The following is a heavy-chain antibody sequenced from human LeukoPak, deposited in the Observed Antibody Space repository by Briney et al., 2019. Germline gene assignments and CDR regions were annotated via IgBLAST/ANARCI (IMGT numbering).Heavy chain of an antibody. V-gene: IGHV3-23*01. CDR3: ARGVGFTTCMDV. D-gene: IGHD1-14*01. Sequence: PGGSLRPSCAPSGFTLSSHMMSWVRQAPGKGLEWVSYFNGRGGTTDYPDSVKGRFTMLRDSSKDTLFLQMNSLRAEDTAVYYCARGVGFTTCMDVWGQGTTVTVSS. CDR1: GFTLSSHM. CDR2: FNGRGGTT. J-gene: IGHJ6*02.